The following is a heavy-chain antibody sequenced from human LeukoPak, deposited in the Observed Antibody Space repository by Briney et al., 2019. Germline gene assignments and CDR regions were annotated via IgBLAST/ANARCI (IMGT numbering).Heavy chain of an antibody. CDR2: ISYGGSNK. D-gene: IGHD3-3*01. Sequence: GGSLRLSCAASGFTFSSYAMHWVRQAPGKGLEWVAVISYGGSNKYYADSVKGRFTISRDNSKNTLYLQMNSLRAEDTAVYYCARGGWSGHKRPLDYWGQGTLVTVSS. J-gene: IGHJ4*02. CDR3: ARGGWSGHKRPLDY. V-gene: IGHV3-30-3*01. CDR1: GFTFSSYA.